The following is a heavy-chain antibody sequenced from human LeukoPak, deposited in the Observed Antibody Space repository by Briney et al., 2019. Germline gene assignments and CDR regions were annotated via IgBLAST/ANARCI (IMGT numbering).Heavy chain of an antibody. CDR3: ARDIASGSGKYYFDY. V-gene: IGHV1-2*02. Sequence: ASVKVSCKASRYTFIDYYIHWVRQAPGQGLEWMGYINPNNGGTNFEQKFQGRVTMTMDTSISTSYMELSRLTSADTAVYYCARDIASGSGKYYFDYWGQGTLVTVSS. CDR2: INPNNGGT. CDR1: RYTFIDYY. J-gene: IGHJ4*02. D-gene: IGHD3-10*01.